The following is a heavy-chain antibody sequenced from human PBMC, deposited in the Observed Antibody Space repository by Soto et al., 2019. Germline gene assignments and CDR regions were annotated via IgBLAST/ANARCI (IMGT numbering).Heavy chain of an antibody. CDR2: IFPGDSDT. J-gene: IGHJ5*02. CDR1: GYSFTSYW. V-gene: IGHV5-51*01. CDR3: ARGYCTTTICDPWFDP. D-gene: IGHD2-2*01. Sequence: GESLKISCTGVGYSFTSYWIGWVRQMPGKGLEWMGIIFPGDSDTRYSPSFQGQVTISADKSITTAYLQWSSLKASDTAMYYCARGYCTTTICDPWFDPWGQGTLVTVSS.